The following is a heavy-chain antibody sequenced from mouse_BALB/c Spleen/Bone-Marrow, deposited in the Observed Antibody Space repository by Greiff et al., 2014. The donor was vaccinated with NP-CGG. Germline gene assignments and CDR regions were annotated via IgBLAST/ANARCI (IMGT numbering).Heavy chain of an antibody. Sequence: QVQLQQSGPGLVAPSHTLAITCTVSGFSFTSYCVHWVRQPPGKGLEWLGVIWPGGGTNYNSALMSRLSISKDNSKSQVFLKMNSLQTDDTAMYYCARDYGSSYYALDYWGQGTSIPVPS. J-gene: IGHJ4*01. CDR2: IWPGGGT. V-gene: IGHV2-9*02. CDR1: GFSFTSYC. D-gene: IGHD1-1*01. CDR3: ARDYGSSYYALDY.